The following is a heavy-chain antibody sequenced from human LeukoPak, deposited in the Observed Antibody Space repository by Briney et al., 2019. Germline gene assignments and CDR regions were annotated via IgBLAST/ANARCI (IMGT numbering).Heavy chain of an antibody. Sequence: SQTLSLTCTVSGGSISSGSYYWSWIRQPAGKGLEWIGRVYTSGSTNYNPSLKSRVTISVDTSKNQFSLKLSSVTAADTAVYYCARETYYYYMDVWGKGTTVTVSS. CDR2: VYTSGST. V-gene: IGHV4-61*02. CDR1: GGSISSGSYY. J-gene: IGHJ6*03. CDR3: ARETYYYYMDV.